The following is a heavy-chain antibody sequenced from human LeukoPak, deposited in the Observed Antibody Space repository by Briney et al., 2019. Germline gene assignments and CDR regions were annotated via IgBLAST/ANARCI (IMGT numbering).Heavy chain of an antibody. CDR1: GFTFSSYG. CDR2: ISYDGSNK. CDR3: AKTQGRAYYYGSGSYPFDY. Sequence: PGGSLRLSCAASGFTFSSYGMHWVRQAPGKGLEWVAVISYDGSNKYYADSVKGRFTISRDNSKNTLYLQMNSLRAEDTAVYYCAKTQGRAYYYGSGSYPFDYWGQGTLVTVSS. V-gene: IGHV3-30*18. J-gene: IGHJ4*02. D-gene: IGHD3-10*01.